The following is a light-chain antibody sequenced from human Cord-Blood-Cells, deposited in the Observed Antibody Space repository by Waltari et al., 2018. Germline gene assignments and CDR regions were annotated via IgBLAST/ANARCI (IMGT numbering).Light chain of an antibody. CDR3: EQGYSTPYR. CDR2: AAS. Sequence: DIQMTQSPSSLSASVGDRVTITFRASQSISSYLNWYHQKPGTAPKLLIYAASSLQSGVPSRCSGRGSGTYFTLAIRSLQPEDFATYYCEQGYSTPYRVGQGTKLEIK. CDR1: QSISSY. V-gene: IGKV1-39*01. J-gene: IGKJ2*03.